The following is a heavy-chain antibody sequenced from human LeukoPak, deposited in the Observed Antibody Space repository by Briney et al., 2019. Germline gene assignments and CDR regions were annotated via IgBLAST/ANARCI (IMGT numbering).Heavy chain of an antibody. CDR3: TTKVIRGNSGDDYDD. CDR2: ISSDGNDK. D-gene: IGHD5-12*01. V-gene: IGHV3-30*03. CDR1: GVTFSSYG. Sequence: GGSLRLSCAASGVTFSSYGMHWVRQAPGKGLEWVALISSDGNDKLYGDSVKGRFTISRDDSKSTLYLQMNSLRAEDTAVYYCTTKVIRGNSGDDYDDWGQGPLVPVSS. J-gene: IGHJ4*02.